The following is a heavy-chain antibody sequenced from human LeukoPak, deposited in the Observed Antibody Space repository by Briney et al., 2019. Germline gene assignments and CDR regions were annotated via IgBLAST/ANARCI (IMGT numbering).Heavy chain of an antibody. CDR1: GDSVSSNSAA. J-gene: IGHJ4*02. Sequence: SQTLSLTCAISGDSVSSNSAAWNWIRQYPSRGLEWLGRTYYRSKWYNDYAVSVKSRITINPDTSKNQFSLQLNSVTPEDTAVYYCARDLDSGYDWGVSFDYWGQGTLVTVSS. CDR2: TYYRSKWYN. V-gene: IGHV6-1*01. D-gene: IGHD5-12*01. CDR3: ARDLDSGYDWGVSFDY.